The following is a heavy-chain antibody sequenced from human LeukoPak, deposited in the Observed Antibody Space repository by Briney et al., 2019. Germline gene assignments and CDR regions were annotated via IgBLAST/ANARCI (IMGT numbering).Heavy chain of an antibody. Sequence: GGSLRLSCAASGFTYSHHGMHWVRQAPGKGLEWVAVIWSDGTEKYYADSVKGRFTISRDNSKNTLYLEMNSLRGEDTAVYYCAKDAERGLDYSNSLEYWGLGTLVTVSS. D-gene: IGHD4-11*01. CDR2: IWSDGTEK. V-gene: IGHV3-33*03. CDR1: GFTYSHHG. CDR3: AKDAERGLDYSNSLEY. J-gene: IGHJ4*02.